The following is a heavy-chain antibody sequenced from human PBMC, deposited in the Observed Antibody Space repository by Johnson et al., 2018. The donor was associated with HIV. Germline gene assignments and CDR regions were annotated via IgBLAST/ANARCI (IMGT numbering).Heavy chain of an antibody. CDR1: GFTFSNAW. V-gene: IGHV3-23*04. CDR3: AKDIRLVSAYYDILSGTSFDAFDI. D-gene: IGHD3-9*01. CDR2: ISGSGGST. Sequence: VQLVESGGGLVKPGGSLRLSCAASGFTFSNAWISWVRQAPGKGLEWVSAISGSGGSTYYADSVKGRFSISRDNSKNTLYLQMNSLRVEDTAVYYCAKDIRLVSAYYDILSGTSFDAFDIWGQGTMVTVSS. J-gene: IGHJ3*02.